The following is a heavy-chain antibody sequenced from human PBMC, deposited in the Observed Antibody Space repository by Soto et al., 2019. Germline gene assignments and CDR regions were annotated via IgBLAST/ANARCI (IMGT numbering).Heavy chain of an antibody. CDR3: ARWSYGGSRYYYYYGMDV. Sequence: EVQLVESGGGLVQPGGSLRLSCAASGFTFSSYEMNWVRQAPGKGLEWVSYISSSGSTIYYADSVKGRFTISRDNAKNSLYLQMNSLRAEDTAVYYCARWSYGGSRYYYYYGMDVWGQGTTVTVSS. D-gene: IGHD3-16*01. J-gene: IGHJ6*02. CDR2: ISSSGSTI. CDR1: GFTFSSYE. V-gene: IGHV3-48*03.